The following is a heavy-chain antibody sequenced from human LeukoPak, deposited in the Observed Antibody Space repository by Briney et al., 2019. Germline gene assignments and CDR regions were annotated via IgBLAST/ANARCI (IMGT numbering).Heavy chain of an antibody. D-gene: IGHD1-26*01. CDR3: ARGRYSGSYFLN. CDR1: GGSFSGYY. Sequence: SETLSLTCAVYGGSFSGYYWSWIRQPLGKGLEWIGEINHSGSTNYNPSLKSRVTISVDTSKNQFSLKLSSVTAADTAVYYCARGRYSGSYFLNWGQGTLVTVSS. V-gene: IGHV4-34*01. CDR2: INHSGST. J-gene: IGHJ4*02.